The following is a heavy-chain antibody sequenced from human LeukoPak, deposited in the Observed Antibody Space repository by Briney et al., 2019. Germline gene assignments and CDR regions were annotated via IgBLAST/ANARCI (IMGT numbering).Heavy chain of an antibody. CDR1: GFSSHIYV. J-gene: IGHJ4*02. D-gene: IGHD1-26*01. Sequence: GGSLRLSCVASGFSSHIYVMSWVRQAPGKGLEWVSSINDSGDNINYADSVKGRFSISRDNSKSTLYLQMNSLRPEDTAVYYCAKDRHGIVGATPFDHWGQGTLVIVSS. CDR3: AKDRHGIVGATPFDH. V-gene: IGHV3-23*01. CDR2: INDSGDNI.